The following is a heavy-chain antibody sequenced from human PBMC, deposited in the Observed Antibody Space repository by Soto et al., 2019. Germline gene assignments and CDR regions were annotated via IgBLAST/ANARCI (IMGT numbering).Heavy chain of an antibody. V-gene: IGHV4-39*01. CDR2: IYYSGST. CDR1: GGSISSSSYY. Sequence: SETLSLTCTVSGGSISSSSYYWGWIRQPPGKGLEWIGSIYYSGSTYYNPSLKSRVTISVDTSKNQFSLKLSSVTAADTAVYYCARQAAHSRNGSGSYYKNYYYYYMDVWGKGTTVTVSS. D-gene: IGHD3-10*01. J-gene: IGHJ6*03. CDR3: ARQAAHSRNGSGSYYKNYYYYYMDV.